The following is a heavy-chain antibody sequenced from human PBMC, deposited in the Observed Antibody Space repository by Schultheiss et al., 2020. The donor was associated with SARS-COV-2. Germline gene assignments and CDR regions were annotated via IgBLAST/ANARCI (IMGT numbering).Heavy chain of an antibody. J-gene: IGHJ4*02. CDR3: ARVGDGYNFDY. Sequence: SETLSLTCTVSGGSISSSSYYWGWIRQPPGKGLEWIGYIYYSGSTNYNPSLKSRVTISVDTSKNQFSLNLSSVTAADTAVYYCARVGDGYNFDYWGQGTLVTVSS. CDR1: GGSISSSSYY. V-gene: IGHV4-61*05. CDR2: IYYSGST. D-gene: IGHD5-24*01.